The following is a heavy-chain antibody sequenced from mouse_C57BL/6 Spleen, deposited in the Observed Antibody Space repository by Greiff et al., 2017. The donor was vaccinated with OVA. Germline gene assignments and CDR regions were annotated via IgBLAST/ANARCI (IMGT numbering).Heavy chain of an antibody. D-gene: IGHD2-12*01. Sequence: EVQLVESGGGLVKPGGSLKLSCAASGFTFSDYGMHWVRQAPEKGLEWVAYISSGSSTIYYADTVKGRFTISRDNAKNTLFLQMTSLRSEDTAMYYCARGARRDWYFDVWGTGTTVTVSS. J-gene: IGHJ1*03. CDR1: GFTFSDYG. CDR3: ARGARRDWYFDV. V-gene: IGHV5-17*01. CDR2: ISSGSSTI.